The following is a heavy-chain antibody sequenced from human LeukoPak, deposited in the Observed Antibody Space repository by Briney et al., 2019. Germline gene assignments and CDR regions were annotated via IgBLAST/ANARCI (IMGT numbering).Heavy chain of an antibody. V-gene: IGHV1-2*02. CDR1: GYTFTSYY. D-gene: IGHD3-22*01. J-gene: IGHJ5*02. Sequence: ASVKVSCKASGYTFTSYYMHWVRQAPGQGLEWMGWINPNSGGTNYAQKFQGRVTMTRDTSISTAYMELSRLRSDDTAVYYCARGRTYYYDSSPFDPWGQGTLVTVSS. CDR3: ARGRTYYYDSSPFDP. CDR2: INPNSGGT.